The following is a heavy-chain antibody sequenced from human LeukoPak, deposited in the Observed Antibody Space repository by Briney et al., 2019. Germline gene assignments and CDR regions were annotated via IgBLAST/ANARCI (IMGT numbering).Heavy chain of an antibody. CDR1: GGTFSSYA. D-gene: IGHD2-8*01. Sequence: SVKVSCTASGGTFSSYAISWVRQAPGQGLEWMGGIIPIFGTANYAQKFQGRVTITTDESTSTAYMEVSSLRSEDTAVYYCARVFWGRTNGVCYKPSPFDYWGQGTLVTVSS. CDR3: ARVFWGRTNGVCYKPSPFDY. V-gene: IGHV1-69*05. CDR2: IIPIFGTA. J-gene: IGHJ4*02.